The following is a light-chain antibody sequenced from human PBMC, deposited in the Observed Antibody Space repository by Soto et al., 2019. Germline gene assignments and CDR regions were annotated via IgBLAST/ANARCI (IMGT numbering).Light chain of an antibody. CDR2: DVS. J-gene: IGLJ1*01. CDR1: SSDVGNYNY. CDR3: SSYAGSNIPGV. Sequence: QSALTQPPSASGSPGQSVTISCTGTSSDVGNYNYVSWYQQHPGKAPKLMIYDVSKRPSGVPDRFSGSKSGNTASLTVSGLQAEDEADYYRSSYAGSNIPGVFGTGTKLTVL. V-gene: IGLV2-8*01.